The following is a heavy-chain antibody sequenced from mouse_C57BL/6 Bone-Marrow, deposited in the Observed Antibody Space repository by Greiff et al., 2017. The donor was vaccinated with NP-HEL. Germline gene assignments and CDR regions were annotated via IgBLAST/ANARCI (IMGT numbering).Heavy chain of an antibody. V-gene: IGHV1-64*01. CDR2: IHPNSGST. J-gene: IGHJ4*01. CDR3: ARGIYDYDGYYAMDY. CDR1: GYTFTSYW. D-gene: IGHD2-4*01. Sequence: QVQLQQPGAELVKPGASVKLSCKASGYTFTSYWMHWVKQRPGQGLEWIGMIHPNSGSTNYNEKFKSKATLTVDKSSSTAYMQLSSLTSEDSAVYYCARGIYDYDGYYAMDYWGQGTSVTVSS.